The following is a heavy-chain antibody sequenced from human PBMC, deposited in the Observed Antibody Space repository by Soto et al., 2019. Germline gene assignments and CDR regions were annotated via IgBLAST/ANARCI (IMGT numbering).Heavy chain of an antibody. CDR1: GFTFSSYA. Sequence: GGSPRFSCAASGFTFSSYAMSWVRQAPGKGLEWVSAISGSGGSTYYADSVKGRFTISRDNSKNTLYLQMNSLRAEDTAVYYCAKSLYSSSWYWYGMDVWGQGTTVTVSS. V-gene: IGHV3-23*01. CDR2: ISGSGGST. J-gene: IGHJ6*02. CDR3: AKSLYSSSWYWYGMDV. D-gene: IGHD6-13*01.